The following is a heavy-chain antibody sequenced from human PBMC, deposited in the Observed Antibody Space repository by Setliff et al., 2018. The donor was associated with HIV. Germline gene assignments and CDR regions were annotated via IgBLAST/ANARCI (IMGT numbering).Heavy chain of an antibody. CDR2: ININTGNP. J-gene: IGHJ4*02. CDR1: GYSFSNYA. CDR3: ARGGYDWNGIDH. V-gene: IGHV7-4-1*02. Sequence: GASVKVSCKASGYSFSNYAMNWVRQAPGQGLGWMGWININTGNPTYAQGFTGRFVFSLDTSVSTAYLQISYLKAEEDTAVYYCARGGYDWNGIDHWGPGTLVTVSS. D-gene: IGHD1-20*01.